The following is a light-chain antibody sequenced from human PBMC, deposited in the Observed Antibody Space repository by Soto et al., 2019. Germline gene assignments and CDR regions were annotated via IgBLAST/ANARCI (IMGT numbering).Light chain of an antibody. J-gene: IGLJ2*01. CDR3: AAWDDSVNGRV. CDR1: TTDIDNYDG. CDR2: DVN. V-gene: IGLV2-18*01. Sequence: QSALTQPPSVSGSPGQSVTISCTATTTDIDNYDGVSWYQQAPGTAPKLIIYDVNNRPSGAPDRFSGSTSGNTASLTISGLQAEGETDYYCAAWDDSVNGRVFGGGTKLTVL.